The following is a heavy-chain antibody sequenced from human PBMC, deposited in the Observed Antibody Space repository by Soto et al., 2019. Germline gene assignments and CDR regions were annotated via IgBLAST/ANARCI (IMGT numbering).Heavy chain of an antibody. D-gene: IGHD1-26*01. J-gene: IGHJ4*02. CDR1: GDSVSSGDSY. Sequence: QVQLQESGPGLVKPSQTLSLTCSVSGDSVSSGDSYWSWSRQPQGKALEWIGYTSFSGYTSYSPSLESRVTISVDMSKAQFSLRLTSVMAEDTAVSYCVRGGNPYHYATSGPGTFDKWGQGTLVCVSS. CDR2: TSFSGYT. V-gene: IGHV4-30-4*01. CDR3: VRGGNPYHYATSGPGTFDK.